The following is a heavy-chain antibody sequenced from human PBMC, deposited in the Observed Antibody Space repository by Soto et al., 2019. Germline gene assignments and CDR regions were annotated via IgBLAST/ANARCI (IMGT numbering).Heavy chain of an antibody. D-gene: IGHD3-9*01. CDR3: ARSDFDILTGYPILIDY. Sequence: ASGKVSCKAPGYTFTSYGISWLRQSPGRWLEWMGWISAYNGNTNYAQKLQGRVTMTTDTSTSTAYMELRSLRSDDTAVYYCARSDFDILTGYPILIDYWGQGTLVTVSS. J-gene: IGHJ4*02. V-gene: IGHV1-18*01. CDR2: ISAYNGNT. CDR1: GYTFTSYG.